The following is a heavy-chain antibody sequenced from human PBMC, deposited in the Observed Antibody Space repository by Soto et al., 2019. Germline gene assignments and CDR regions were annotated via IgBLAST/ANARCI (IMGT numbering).Heavy chain of an antibody. CDR2: ISWNSGSI. J-gene: IGHJ5*02. V-gene: IGHV3-9*01. D-gene: IGHD5-18*01. CDR3: ANDSGYSYGYLSA. Sequence: GGSLRLSCAASGFTFDDYAMHWVRQAPGKGLEWVSGISWNSGSIGYADSVKGRFPISRDNAKNSLYLHMNSLRAADTALYYCANDSGYSYGYLSAWGQGTLVTVSS. CDR1: GFTFDDYA.